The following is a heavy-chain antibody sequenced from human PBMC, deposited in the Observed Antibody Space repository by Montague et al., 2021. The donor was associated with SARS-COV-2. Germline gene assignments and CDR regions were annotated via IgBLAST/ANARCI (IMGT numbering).Heavy chain of an antibody. CDR3: ARTGYSSGWHSFDY. CDR1: GGSISSINW. J-gene: IGHJ4*02. V-gene: IGHV4-4*02. D-gene: IGHD6-19*01. CDR2: IYHSGST. Sequence: SETLSLTCVVSGGSISSINWWSWVRQPPGKGLEWIGEIYHSGSTNYNPSLKSRVNISVDKSKNQFSLKLSSVTAADTAVYYCARTGYSSGWHSFDYWGQGTLVTVSS.